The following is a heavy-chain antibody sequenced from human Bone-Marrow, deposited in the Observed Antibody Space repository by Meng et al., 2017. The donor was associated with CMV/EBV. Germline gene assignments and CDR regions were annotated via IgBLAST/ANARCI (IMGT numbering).Heavy chain of an antibody. CDR3: AKDSAGSYFPQEGYY. CDR1: GFTFSDYY. J-gene: IGHJ4*02. V-gene: IGHV3-11*01. Sequence: GESLKISCAASGFTFSDYYMSWIRQAPGKGLEWVSYISSSGSTIYYADSVKGRFTISRDNAKNSLYLQMNSLRAEDTAVYYCAKDSAGSYFPQEGYYWGQGTLVTVSS. CDR2: ISSSGSTI. D-gene: IGHD1-26*01.